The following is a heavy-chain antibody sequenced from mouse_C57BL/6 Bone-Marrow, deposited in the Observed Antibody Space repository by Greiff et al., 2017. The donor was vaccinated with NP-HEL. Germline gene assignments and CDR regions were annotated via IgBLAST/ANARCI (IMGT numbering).Heavy chain of an antibody. D-gene: IGHD2-2*01. CDR1: GYTFTSYW. J-gene: IGHJ3*01. CDR3: ARWLFAY. CDR2: IDPSDSYT. Sequence: QVQLQQPGAELVKPGASVKLSCKASGYTFTSYWMQWVKQRPGQGLEWIGEIDPSDSYTNYNQKFKGKATLTVDTSSSTAYMQLSSLSSEDSAVYYCARWLFAYWGQGTLVTVSA. V-gene: IGHV1-50*01.